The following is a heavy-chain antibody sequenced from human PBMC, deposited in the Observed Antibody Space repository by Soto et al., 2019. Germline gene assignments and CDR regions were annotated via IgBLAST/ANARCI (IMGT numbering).Heavy chain of an antibody. J-gene: IGHJ3*02. CDR1: GYTFTSYA. D-gene: IGHD3-16*01. CDR2: INAGDGNT. V-gene: IGHV1-3*01. Sequence: ASVKVSCKASGYTFTSYAMHWVRQAPGQRLEWMGWINAGDGNTKYSQKFQGRVTITRDTSASTAYMELSSLRSEDTAVYYCATQGGAQTLDAFDIWGQGTMVTVSS. CDR3: ATQGGAQTLDAFDI.